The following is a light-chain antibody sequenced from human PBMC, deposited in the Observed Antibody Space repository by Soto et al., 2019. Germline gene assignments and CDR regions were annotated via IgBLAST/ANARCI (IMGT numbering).Light chain of an antibody. V-gene: IGKV3-20*01. CDR3: QQYGSSPIT. Sequence: VLTQSPGPLSLSPGERATLSCRGSQTVTSNFLAWYQEKPGQAPRLLIYGASSRATGIPDRFSGSGSGTDFTLTISRLEPEDVAVYYCQQYGSSPITLGQGTRLEIK. J-gene: IGKJ5*01. CDR2: GAS. CDR1: QTVTSNF.